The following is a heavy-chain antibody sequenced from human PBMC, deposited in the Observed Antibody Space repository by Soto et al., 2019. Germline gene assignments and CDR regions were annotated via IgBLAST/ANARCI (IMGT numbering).Heavy chain of an antibody. CDR1: GYSFTSYW. CDR3: ARTPPWFGESTTDY. D-gene: IGHD3-10*01. CDR2: IYPGDSDT. Sequence: PWLPLKVSWKGSGYSFTSYWSGWVSKMPGKGLEWMGIIYPGDSDTRYSPSFQGQVTISADKSISTAYLQWSSLKASDTAMYYCARTPPWFGESTTDYWGQGTLVTVSS. V-gene: IGHV5-51*01. J-gene: IGHJ4*02.